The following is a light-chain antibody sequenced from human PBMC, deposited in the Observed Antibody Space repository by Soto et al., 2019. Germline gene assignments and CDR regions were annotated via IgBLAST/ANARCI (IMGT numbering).Light chain of an antibody. V-gene: IGLV2-14*01. CDR1: SSDVGGYNY. Sequence: QSVLTQPASVSGSPGQSITISCTGTSSDVGGYNYVSWYQQQPGKAPKLMIYEVSNRPSGVSDRFSGSKSGNTASLTISGLQAEDEADYYCSSYTSITTWVFGGGTKVTVL. CDR2: EVS. J-gene: IGLJ3*02. CDR3: SSYTSITTWV.